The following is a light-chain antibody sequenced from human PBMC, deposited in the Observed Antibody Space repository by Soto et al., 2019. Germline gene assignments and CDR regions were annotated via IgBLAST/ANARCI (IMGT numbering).Light chain of an antibody. V-gene: IGKV1-33*01. Sequence: DIQMTQSPSSLSASVGDRVTITCQASHAIRNYLNWYQQKPGQAPNLLIHDASRLQAGVPSRFSGSGSGTDFILTITSLQPDDIATYYCQQYDNLPLTFGGGTKVEI. CDR3: QQYDNLPLT. CDR2: DAS. J-gene: IGKJ4*01. CDR1: HAIRNY.